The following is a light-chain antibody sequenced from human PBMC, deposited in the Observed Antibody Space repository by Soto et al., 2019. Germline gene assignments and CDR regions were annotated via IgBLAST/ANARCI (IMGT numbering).Light chain of an antibody. CDR1: QGISKS. CDR3: LQYNSHPVT. Sequence: DIPMTQSPSAMSASVGDRVTITCRASQGISKSLVWFQQKPGKVPKRLIYAASSLQSGVPSRFSGSGSGTEFTLTISSLQPEDSATYYCLQYNSHPVTFGGGTEVEIK. J-gene: IGKJ4*01. CDR2: AAS. V-gene: IGKV1-17*03.